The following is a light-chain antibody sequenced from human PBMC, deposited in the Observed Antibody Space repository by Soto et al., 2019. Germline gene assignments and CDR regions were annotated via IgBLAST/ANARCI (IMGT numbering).Light chain of an antibody. J-gene: IGKJ1*01. Sequence: EVVMTQSPATLSVSPGXXXXXXXXASQGIGDTLAWYQQKPGQPPRLLIYDASTRATGIPARFSGSQSGTEFTLTITSLQSEDFAVYYCQQYNKWPQTFGQGTKVDIK. CDR2: DAS. CDR3: QQYNKWPQT. CDR1: QGIGDT. V-gene: IGKV3D-15*01.